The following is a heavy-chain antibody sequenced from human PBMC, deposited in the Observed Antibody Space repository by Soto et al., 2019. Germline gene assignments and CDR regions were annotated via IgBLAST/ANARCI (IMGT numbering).Heavy chain of an antibody. J-gene: IGHJ5*02. CDR1: GYTFTSYA. CDR2: INAGNGNT. Sequence: ASVKVSCKASGYTFTSYAMHWVRQAPGQRLEWMGWINAGNGNTKYSQKFQGRVTITRDTSASTAYMELSSLRSEDTAMYYCARAHRVTMVRGVSGWFDPWGQGTLVTVSS. CDR3: ARAHRVTMVRGVSGWFDP. D-gene: IGHD3-10*01. V-gene: IGHV1-3*01.